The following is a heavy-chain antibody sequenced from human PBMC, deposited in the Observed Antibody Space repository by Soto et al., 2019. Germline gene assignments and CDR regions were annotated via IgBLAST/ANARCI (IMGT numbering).Heavy chain of an antibody. CDR3: ARAGDYFRLDYYGMDV. Sequence: QVQLVQSGAEVKKPGSSVKVSCKASGGTFSSYAISWVRQAPGQGLECMGGIIPIFGTANYAQKFQGRVTITADESTSTAYMELDSLRSEDTAVYYCARAGDYFRLDYYGMDVWGQGTTVTVSS. D-gene: IGHD4-17*01. J-gene: IGHJ6*02. CDR1: GGTFSSYA. CDR2: IIPIFGTA. V-gene: IGHV1-69*12.